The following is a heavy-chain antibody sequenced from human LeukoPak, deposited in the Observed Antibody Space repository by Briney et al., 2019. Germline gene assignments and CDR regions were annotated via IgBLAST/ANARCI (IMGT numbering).Heavy chain of an antibody. CDR1: GGTFSSYA. CDR2: ISAYNGNT. D-gene: IGHD6-13*01. J-gene: IGHJ4*02. V-gene: IGHV1-18*01. CDR3: ARDAFIAAAGPDRYFDY. Sequence: ASVKVSCKASGGTFSSYAISWVRQAPGQGLEWMGWISAYNGNTNYAQKLQGRVTMTTDTSTSTAYMELRSLRSDDTAVYYCARDAFIAAAGPDRYFDYWGQGTLVTVSS.